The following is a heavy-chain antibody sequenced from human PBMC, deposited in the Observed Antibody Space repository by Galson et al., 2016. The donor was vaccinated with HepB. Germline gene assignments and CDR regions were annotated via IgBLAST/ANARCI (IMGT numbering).Heavy chain of an antibody. Sequence: SLRLSCAASGFTFSSSSMAWVRQAPGRGLEWVSYIDRGSNNMYYSESVRGRFTISRDNAKNSLYLQMNSLRDEDTAVYYCATAPRVRGVITHFDPWGQGTLVTVSS. D-gene: IGHD3-10*01. CDR3: ATAPRVRGVITHFDP. CDR2: IDRGSNNM. CDR1: GFTFSSSS. V-gene: IGHV3-48*02. J-gene: IGHJ5*02.